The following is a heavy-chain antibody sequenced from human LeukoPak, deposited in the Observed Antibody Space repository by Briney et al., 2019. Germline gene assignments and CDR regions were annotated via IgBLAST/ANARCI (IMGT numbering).Heavy chain of an antibody. CDR3: ARRPGN. Sequence: GGSLRLSCVASGFAVGSNYMSWVRQAPGKGLEWVSLIYSGGGIRYADSVKGRFTISRDSSKNTLFLQMNDLTVEDTARYYCARRPGNWGQGILVTVSS. V-gene: IGHV3-53*01. J-gene: IGHJ4*02. CDR2: IYSGGGI. CDR1: GFAVGSNY.